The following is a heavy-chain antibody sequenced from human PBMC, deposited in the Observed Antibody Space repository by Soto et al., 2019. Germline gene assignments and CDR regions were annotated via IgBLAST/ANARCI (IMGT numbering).Heavy chain of an antibody. CDR2: IKQDGSEK. D-gene: IGHD6-13*01. J-gene: IGHJ6*02. CDR3: ARAGIRSYYYYYGMDV. CDR1: GFTFSSYW. Sequence: GGSLRLSCAASGFTFSSYWMSWVRQAPGKGLEWVANIKQDGSEKYYVDSVKGRFTISRDNAKNSLYLQMNSLRAEDTAVYYCARAGIRSYYYYYGMDVWGQGTTVTVSS. V-gene: IGHV3-7*04.